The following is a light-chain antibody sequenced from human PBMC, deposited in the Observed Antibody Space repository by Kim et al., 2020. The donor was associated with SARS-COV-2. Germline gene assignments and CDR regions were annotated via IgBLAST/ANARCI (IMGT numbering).Light chain of an antibody. CDR1: KIGNKY. J-gene: IGLJ3*02. CDR2: DDN. Sequence: APGDTVWFPCGRHKIGNKYVYWYQQRPGKAPELLISDDNERPSGIPERFSGSKSGNLASLAINGLEAVDEADYYCAVWDGSRGDRVFGGGTQLTVL. V-gene: IGLV3-21*02. CDR3: AVWDGSRGDRV.